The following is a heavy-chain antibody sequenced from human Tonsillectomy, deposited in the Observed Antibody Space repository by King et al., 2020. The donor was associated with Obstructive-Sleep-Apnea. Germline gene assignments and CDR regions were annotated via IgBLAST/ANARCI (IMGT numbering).Heavy chain of an antibody. CDR1: GITFSNAW. V-gene: IGHV3-15*01. CDR3: TTMTFGQGGYFYYYGMDV. J-gene: IGHJ6*02. D-gene: IGHD3-10*01. Sequence: VQLVESGGGLVEPGGSLRLSCAASGITFSNAWMTWVRQAPGKGLEWVGRMKSKSDGGTTDYAVPVKGRSLISRDDSKNMLYLQMHGLKTEDTAVYYCTTMTFGQGGYFYYYGMDVWGQGTTVSVSS. CDR2: MKSKSDGGTT.